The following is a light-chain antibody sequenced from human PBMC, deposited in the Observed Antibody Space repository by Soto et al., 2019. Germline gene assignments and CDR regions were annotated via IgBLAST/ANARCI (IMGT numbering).Light chain of an antibody. J-gene: IGLJ1*01. CDR3: AAWDVSLNGYV. CDR2: SDG. CDR1: SSNVGSYF. V-gene: IGLV1-44*01. Sequence: VLTQPPSASGTPGQRVTISCSGSSSNVGSYFVNWYLHIPGAAPKLLIYSDGRRPSGVPDRFSGSKSGPSASLAISGPQSEDEADYYCAAWDVSLNGYVFGTGTKVTVL.